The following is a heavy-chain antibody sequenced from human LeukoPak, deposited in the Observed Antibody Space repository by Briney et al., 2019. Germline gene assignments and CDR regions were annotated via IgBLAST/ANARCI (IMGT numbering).Heavy chain of an antibody. CDR1: GFTFSTHS. V-gene: IGHV3-48*04. D-gene: IGHD2-2*01. CDR2: ISSSSVTI. Sequence: GGSLRLSCAASGFTFSTHSMNWVRQAPGKGLEWVSYISSSSVTIYYADSVKGRFTISRDNAKNSLYLQMNSLRAEDTAVYYCASSAALDYWGQGTLVTVSS. J-gene: IGHJ4*02. CDR3: ASSAALDY.